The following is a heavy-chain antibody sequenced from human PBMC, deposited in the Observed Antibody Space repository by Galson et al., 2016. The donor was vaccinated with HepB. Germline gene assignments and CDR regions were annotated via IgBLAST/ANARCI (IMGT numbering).Heavy chain of an antibody. J-gene: IGHJ6*02. D-gene: IGHD3/OR15-3a*01. CDR2: ISSRGTIT. V-gene: IGHV3-11*04. CDR3: ARDGLGPREAAYGMDV. Sequence: SLRLSCAASGFTFSDYYMSWIRQAPGKGLEWISYISSRGTITFYADSVKGRFPISRDNAKNPLYLQMNSLRADDTAVYYCARDGLGPREAAYGMDVWGQGTTVSVSS. CDR1: GFTFSDYY.